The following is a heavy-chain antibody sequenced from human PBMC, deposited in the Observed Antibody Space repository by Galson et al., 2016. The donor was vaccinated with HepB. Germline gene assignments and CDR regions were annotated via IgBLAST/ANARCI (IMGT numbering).Heavy chain of an antibody. D-gene: IGHD1-26*01. Sequence: SVKVSCKASGYTFTSYGMYWVRQAPGQRLEYIGWINAGNGNTKYSEKFEGRVTITRDTSASTAYMELSSLISEDTALYFCARVLNVGATLFEYWGQGTLSPSPQ. CDR3: ARVLNVGATLFEY. CDR1: GYTFTSYG. V-gene: IGHV1-3*01. CDR2: INAGNGNT. J-gene: IGHJ4*02.